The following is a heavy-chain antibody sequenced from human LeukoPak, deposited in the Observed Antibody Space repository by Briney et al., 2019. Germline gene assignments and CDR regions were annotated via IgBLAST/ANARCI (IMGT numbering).Heavy chain of an antibody. CDR3: ASHPNILTGYYPNRYFDY. CDR2: IYYSGST. D-gene: IGHD3-9*01. J-gene: IGHJ4*02. Sequence: SSETLSLTSTVSGGSISSSSYYWGWIRQPPGKGLEWIGSIYYSGSTYYNPSLKSRVTISVDTSKNQFSLKLSSVTAADTAVYYCASHPNILTGYYPNRYFDYWGQGTLVTVSS. V-gene: IGHV4-39*01. CDR1: GGSISSSSYY.